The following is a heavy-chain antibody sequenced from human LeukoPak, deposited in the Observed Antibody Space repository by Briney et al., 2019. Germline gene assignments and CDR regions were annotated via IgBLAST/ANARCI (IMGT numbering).Heavy chain of an antibody. CDR2: INSDGSST. D-gene: IGHD6-13*01. V-gene: IGHV3-74*01. Sequence: GGSLRLSCAASGFTFSSYWMHWVRQAPGKGLVWVSRINSDGSSTSYADSVKGRFTISRDNAQNSLYLQMHSLRAEDTAVYYCARDLKGIAAAGIDYWGQGTLVTVSS. J-gene: IGHJ4*02. CDR1: GFTFSSYW. CDR3: ARDLKGIAAAGIDY.